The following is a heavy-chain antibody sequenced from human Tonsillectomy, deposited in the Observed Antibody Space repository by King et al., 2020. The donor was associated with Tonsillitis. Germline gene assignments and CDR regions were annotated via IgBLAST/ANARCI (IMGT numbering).Heavy chain of an antibody. J-gene: IGHJ4*02. CDR1: GFTFGDYA. CDR3: TRDPRSFYDFWSGYYPHYFDY. Sequence: VQLVESGGGLVQPGRSLRLSCTASGFTFGDYAMSWFRQAPGKGLEWVGFIRSKAYGGTTEYAASVKGRFTISRDDSKSIAYLQMNRLKTEDTAVYYCTRDPRSFYDFWSGYYPHYFDYWGQGTLVTVSS. D-gene: IGHD3-3*01. V-gene: IGHV3-49*03. CDR2: IRSKAYGGTT.